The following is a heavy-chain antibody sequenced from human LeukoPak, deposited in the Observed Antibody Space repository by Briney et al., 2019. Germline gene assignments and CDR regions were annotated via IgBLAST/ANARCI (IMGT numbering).Heavy chain of an antibody. CDR2: IHYSGST. Sequence: SETLSLTCTVSGGSISSYYWSWIRQPPGKGLEWIGYIHYSGSTNYNPSLKSRVTITEDTSKNQFSLKLSSVTAADTALYYCARGRPLVYFDYWGQGALVTVSS. J-gene: IGHJ4*02. CDR1: GGSISSYY. D-gene: IGHD6-6*01. CDR3: ARGRPLVYFDY. V-gene: IGHV4-59*01.